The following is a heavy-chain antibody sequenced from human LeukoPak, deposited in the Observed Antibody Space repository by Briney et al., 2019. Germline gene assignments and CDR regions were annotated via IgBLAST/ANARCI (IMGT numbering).Heavy chain of an antibody. J-gene: IGHJ4*02. D-gene: IGHD6-13*01. CDR3: ARGGSPSSWYKRLFDY. CDR2: IYYSGST. CDR1: GGSISSSNW. V-gene: IGHV4-4*02. Sequence: SETLSLTCAVSGGSISSSNWWSWVRQPPGKGLEWIGEIYYSGSTNYNPSLRSRVTISVDKSKNQFSLKLSSVTAADTAVYYCARGGSPSSWYKRLFDYWGQGTLVTVSS.